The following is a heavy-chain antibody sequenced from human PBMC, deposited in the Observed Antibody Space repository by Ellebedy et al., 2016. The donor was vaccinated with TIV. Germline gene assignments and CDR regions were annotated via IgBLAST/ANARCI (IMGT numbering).Heavy chain of an antibody. J-gene: IGHJ4*02. CDR3: VRDQMGSSYPFDY. V-gene: IGHV3-74*01. CDR1: GFTFSDFW. Sequence: GESLKISXQASGFTFSDFWMHWVRQGPGKGLVWVSRIDNSGTSTSYVDSVKGRFTISRDNAKNMLYLQMNSLRAEDTAVFYCVRDQMGSSYPFDYWGQGTLVTVSS. CDR2: IDNSGTST. D-gene: IGHD5-24*01.